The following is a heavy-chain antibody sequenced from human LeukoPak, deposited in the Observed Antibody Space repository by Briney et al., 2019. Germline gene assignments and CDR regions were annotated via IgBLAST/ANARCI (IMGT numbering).Heavy chain of an antibody. J-gene: IGHJ4*02. CDR1: GFTFSSYG. CDR2: ISYDGSNK. D-gene: IGHD3-22*01. CDR3: AKDWDYYDSVDY. V-gene: IGHV3-30*18. Sequence: SGRSLRLSCAASGFTFSSYGMHWVCQAPGKGLEWVAVISYDGSNKYYADSVKGRFTISRDNSKNTLYLQMNSLRAEDTAVYYCAKDWDYYDSVDYWGQGTLVTVSS.